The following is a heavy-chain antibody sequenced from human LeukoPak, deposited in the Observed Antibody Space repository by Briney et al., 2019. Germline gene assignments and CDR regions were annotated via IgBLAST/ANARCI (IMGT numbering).Heavy chain of an antibody. D-gene: IGHD2-8*01. CDR3: ARRYCTNGVCYHDRGAFDI. V-gene: IGHV1-69*06. CDR1: GGTFSNYD. Sequence: SVKVSCKASGGTFSNYDISWVRQAPGQGLEWMGGIIPIFGTSNYAQKFQGRVTIIADKSTSTAYMELSSLRSEDTAVYYCARRYCTNGVCYHDRGAFDIWGQGTMVTVSS. J-gene: IGHJ3*02. CDR2: IIPIFGTS.